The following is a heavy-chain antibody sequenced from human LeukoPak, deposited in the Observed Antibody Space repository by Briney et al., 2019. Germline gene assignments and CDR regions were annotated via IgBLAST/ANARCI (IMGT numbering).Heavy chain of an antibody. CDR2: IYYSGST. Sequence: SETLSLTCTVSGGSISSSSYYWGWIRQPPGKGLERIGSIYYSGSTYYNPSLKSRVTISVDTSKNQFSLKLSSVTAADTAVYYCARGVGLRSDFDIWGQGTMVTVSS. V-gene: IGHV4-39*01. CDR1: GGSISSSSYY. CDR3: ARGVGLRSDFDI. D-gene: IGHD3-3*01. J-gene: IGHJ3*02.